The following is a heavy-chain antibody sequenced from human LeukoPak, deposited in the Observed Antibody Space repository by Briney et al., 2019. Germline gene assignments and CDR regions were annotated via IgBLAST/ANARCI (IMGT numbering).Heavy chain of an antibody. V-gene: IGHV4-31*03. CDR1: GGSISSGGYY. CDR2: IYYSGST. Sequence: SETLSLTCTVSGGSISSGGYYWSWIRQHPGKGLEWIGYIYYSGSTYYNPSLKSRVTISVDTSKNQFSLKLSSVTAADTAVYYCASIFGVVMSALGSSDYWGQGTLVTVSS. J-gene: IGHJ4*02. CDR3: ASIFGVVMSALGSSDY. D-gene: IGHD3-3*02.